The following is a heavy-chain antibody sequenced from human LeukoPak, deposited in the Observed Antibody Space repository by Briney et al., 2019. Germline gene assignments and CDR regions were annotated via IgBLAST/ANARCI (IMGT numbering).Heavy chain of an antibody. CDR3: AKPPASNSKSGAFDI. J-gene: IGHJ3*02. CDR1: GFAFSSYA. CDR2: ISGGGGST. V-gene: IGHV3-23*01. Sequence: GSLRLSCAASGFAFSSYAMSWVRQAPGKGPEWVSAISGGGGSTYYADSVRGRFTISRDNSKNMLYLQMNSLRAEDTAVYYCAKPPASNSKSGAFDIWGQGTMVTVSS. D-gene: IGHD1-1*01.